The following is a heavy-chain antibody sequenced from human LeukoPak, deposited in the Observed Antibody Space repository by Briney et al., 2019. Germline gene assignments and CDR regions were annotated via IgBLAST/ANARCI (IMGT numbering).Heavy chain of an antibody. CDR2: IIPIFGTA. D-gene: IGHD3-3*01. J-gene: IGHJ4*02. CDR1: GGTFSSYA. CDR3: ASVLRFLEWLVHY. Sequence: SVKVSCKASGGTFSSYAISWVRQAPGQGLEWMGGIIPIFGTANYAQKFQGRVTITADESTSTAYMELSSLRSEDTAVYYCASVLRFLEWLVHYWGQGTLVTVSS. V-gene: IGHV1-69*13.